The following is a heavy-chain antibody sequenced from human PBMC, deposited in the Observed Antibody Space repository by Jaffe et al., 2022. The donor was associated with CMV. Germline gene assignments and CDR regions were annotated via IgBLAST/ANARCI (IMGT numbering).Heavy chain of an antibody. CDR2: IKQDGSEK. CDR3: ARVVVVVALQYFDY. J-gene: IGHJ4*02. V-gene: IGHV3-7*03. D-gene: IGHD2-15*01. Sequence: EVQLVESGGGLVQPGGSLRLSCAASGFTFSSYWMSWVRQAPGKGLEWVANIKQDGSEKYYVDSVKGRFTISRDNAKNSLYLQMNSLRAEDTAVYYCARVVVVVALQYFDYWGQGTLVTVSS. CDR1: GFTFSSYW.